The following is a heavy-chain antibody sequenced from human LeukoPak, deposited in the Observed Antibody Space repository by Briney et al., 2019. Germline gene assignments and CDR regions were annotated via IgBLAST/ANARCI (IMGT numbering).Heavy chain of an antibody. D-gene: IGHD6-19*01. CDR2: TSGSGGST. CDR1: GFTFSSYA. V-gene: IGHV3-23*01. J-gene: IGHJ4*02. CDR3: AKAAARGWPGSPFDY. Sequence: GGSLRLSCAASGFTFSSYAMSWVRQAPGKGLEWVSATSGSGGSTYYADSVKGRFTISRDNSKNTLYLQMNGLRAEDTAVYYCAKAAARGWPGSPFDYWGQGTLVTVSS.